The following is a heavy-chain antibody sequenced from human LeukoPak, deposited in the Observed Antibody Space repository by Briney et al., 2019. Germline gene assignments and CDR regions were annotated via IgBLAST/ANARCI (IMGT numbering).Heavy chain of an antibody. J-gene: IGHJ4*02. D-gene: IGHD4-23*01. CDR3: ARQHWYGDYSPYYFDY. CDR1: GGSISRSSYY. CDR2: IYYSGNT. Sequence: SETLSLTCIVSGGSISRSSYYWGWIRQPPGKGLEWIGSIYYSGNTYYNPSLKSRVTISVDTSKNQFSLKLSSVTAADTAVYYCARQHWYGDYSPYYFDYWGQGTLVTVSS. V-gene: IGHV4-39*01.